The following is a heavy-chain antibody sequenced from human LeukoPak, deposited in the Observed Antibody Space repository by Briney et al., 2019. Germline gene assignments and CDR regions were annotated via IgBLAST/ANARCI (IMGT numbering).Heavy chain of an antibody. V-gene: IGHV4-39*07. J-gene: IGHJ2*01. CDR3: ARGGSSSGWYAPLRYFDL. Sequence: SETLSLTCTVSGGSISSGGYYWSWIRQPPGKGLEWIVEINHSGSTNYNPSLKSRVTISVDTSKNQFSLKLSSVTAADTAVYYCARGGSSSGWYAPLRYFDLWGRGTLVTVSS. CDR2: INHSGST. D-gene: IGHD6-19*01. CDR1: GGSISSGGYY.